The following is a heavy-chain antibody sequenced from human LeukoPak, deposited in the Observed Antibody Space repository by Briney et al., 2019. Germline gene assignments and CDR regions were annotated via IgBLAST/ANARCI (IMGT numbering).Heavy chain of an antibody. CDR1: GGSFSGYY. D-gene: IGHD3-10*01. CDR2: INHSGGT. CDR3: ARVYYGSGSPQFDP. V-gene: IGHV4-34*01. Sequence: SETLSLTCAVYGGSFSGYYWSWIRQPPGEGLEWIGEINHSGGTNYNPSLKSRVIISVDTSKNQFSLKLSSVTAADTAVYYCARVYYGSGSPQFDPWGQGTLVTVSS. J-gene: IGHJ5*02.